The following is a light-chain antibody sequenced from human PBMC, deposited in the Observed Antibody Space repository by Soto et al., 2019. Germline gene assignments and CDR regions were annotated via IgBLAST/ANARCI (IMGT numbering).Light chain of an antibody. CDR3: QQSYSTPLT. V-gene: IGKV1-39*01. J-gene: IGKJ4*01. CDR2: AAS. Sequence: DILMTQSPSSLSASVGDRVTITCRASQSISNSLNWYQQKPGKAPKFLIYAASSLQSGVPSRFSGSGSGTDFTLTISSLQPEDFATYYCQQSYSTPLTFGGGTKVEIK. CDR1: QSISNS.